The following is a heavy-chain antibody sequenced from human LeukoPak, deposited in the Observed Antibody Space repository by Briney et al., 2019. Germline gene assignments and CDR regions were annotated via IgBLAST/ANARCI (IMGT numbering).Heavy chain of an antibody. CDR2: INHSGST. Sequence: SETLSLTCAVYGGSFSGYYWSWIRQPPGKGLEWIGEINHSGSTNYNPSLKSRVTISVDTSKNRFSLRLSSVTAADTAVYYCARVEYRGSSWYWFDPWGQGTLVTVSS. CDR3: ARVEYRGSSWYWFDP. CDR1: GGSFSGYY. J-gene: IGHJ5*02. D-gene: IGHD6-13*01. V-gene: IGHV4-34*01.